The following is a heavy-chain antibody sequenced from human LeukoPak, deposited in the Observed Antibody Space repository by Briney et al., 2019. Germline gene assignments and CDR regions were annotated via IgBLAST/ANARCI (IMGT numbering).Heavy chain of an antibody. CDR3: ARTPRMVRGVVFDY. Sequence: GASVKVSCKASGFTFTSYAMHWVRQAPGQRFEWMGWINAGTGDTKYSQKFQGRVTITRDTSASTAYMELSSLRSEDTAVYYCARTPRMVRGVVFDYWGRGTLVTVSS. D-gene: IGHD3-10*01. V-gene: IGHV1-3*01. CDR1: GFTFTSYA. J-gene: IGHJ4*02. CDR2: INAGTGDT.